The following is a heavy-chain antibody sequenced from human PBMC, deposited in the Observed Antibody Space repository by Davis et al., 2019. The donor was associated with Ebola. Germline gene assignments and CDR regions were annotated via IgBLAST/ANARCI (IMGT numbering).Heavy chain of an antibody. CDR2: IYYSGST. V-gene: IGHV4-61*01. D-gene: IGHD6-13*01. CDR1: GGSVSSGRYY. CDR3: ARDKLAAADPIDYYYYGMDV. Sequence: PSETLSLTCTVSGGSVSSGRYYWSWIRQPPGKGLEWIGYIYYSGSTNYNPSLKSRVTISVDTSKNQFSLKLSSVTAADTAVYYCARDKLAAADPIDYYYYGMDVWGQGTTVTVSS. J-gene: IGHJ6*02.